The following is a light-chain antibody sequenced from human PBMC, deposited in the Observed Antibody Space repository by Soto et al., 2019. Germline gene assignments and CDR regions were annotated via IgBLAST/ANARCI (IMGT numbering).Light chain of an antibody. CDR2: DAS. CDR3: QQRGKWIT. CDR1: QSVSSH. Sequence: EIVLTQSPATLPLSPGERSTLSCRASQSVSSHLAWYQQRPGQAPRLLIYDASNRATGIPARFSGSGSGTDFTLTISSLETEDFAVYYCQQRGKWITFGQGTRLEIK. V-gene: IGKV3-11*01. J-gene: IGKJ5*01.